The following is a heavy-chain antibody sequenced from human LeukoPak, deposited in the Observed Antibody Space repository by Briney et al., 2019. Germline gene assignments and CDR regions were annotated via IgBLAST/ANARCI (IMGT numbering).Heavy chain of an antibody. Sequence: PGGSLRLSCAASGFTFSSYAMSWVRQAPGKGLEWVSAISGSGGSTYYADSVKGRFTISRDNSKNTLYLQMNSLRAEDTAVYYCAKSITMIVVVKPAFDIWGQGTMVTVSS. CDR1: GFTFSSYA. CDR3: AKSITMIVVVKPAFDI. D-gene: IGHD3-22*01. J-gene: IGHJ3*02. V-gene: IGHV3-23*01. CDR2: ISGSGGST.